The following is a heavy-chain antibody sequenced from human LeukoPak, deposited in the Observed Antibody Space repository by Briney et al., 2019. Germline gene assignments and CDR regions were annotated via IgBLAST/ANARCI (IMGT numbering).Heavy chain of an antibody. CDR3: TRGTDYYDSSSYYPEN. CDR2: IRSKAYGGTT. Sequence: GGSLRLSCTASGFTFADYAMSWFRQAPGKGLEWIGFIRSKAYGGTTEYAASVKGRFTSSREDSRGIAYLQMNSLKTEDTAVYYCTRGTDYYDSSSYYPENWGQGTLVTVSS. J-gene: IGHJ4*02. V-gene: IGHV3-49*03. CDR1: GFTFADYA. D-gene: IGHD3-22*01.